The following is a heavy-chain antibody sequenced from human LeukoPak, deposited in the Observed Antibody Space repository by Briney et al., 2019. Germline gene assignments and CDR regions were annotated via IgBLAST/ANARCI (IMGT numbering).Heavy chain of an antibody. Sequence: ASVKVSCKASGYTFTSYGISWVRQAPGQGLEWMGWISAYNGNTNYAQKLQGRVTMTTDTSTSTAYMELRSLRSDDTAVYYCARDRGYCSSTSCNQGSRFDYWGQGTLVTVSS. V-gene: IGHV1-18*01. J-gene: IGHJ4*02. CDR3: ARDRGYCSSTSCNQGSRFDY. D-gene: IGHD2-2*01. CDR1: GYTFTSYG. CDR2: ISAYNGNT.